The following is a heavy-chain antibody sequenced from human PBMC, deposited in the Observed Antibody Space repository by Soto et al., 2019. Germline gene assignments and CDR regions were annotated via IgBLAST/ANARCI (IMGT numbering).Heavy chain of an antibody. V-gene: IGHV1-24*01. CDR2: FDPEDGET. J-gene: IGHJ4*02. Sequence: ASVKVSCKVSGYTLTELSMHWVRQAPGKGLEWMGGFDPEDGETIYAQKFQGRVTMTEDTSTDTAYMELSSLRSEDTAVYYCATVGSRGYDFWSGYSSFDYWGQGTLVTVSS. CDR3: ATVGSRGYDFWSGYSSFDY. CDR1: GYTLTELS. D-gene: IGHD3-3*01.